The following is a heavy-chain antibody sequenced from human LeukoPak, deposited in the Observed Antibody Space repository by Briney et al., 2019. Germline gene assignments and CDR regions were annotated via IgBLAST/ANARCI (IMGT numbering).Heavy chain of an antibody. J-gene: IGHJ5*02. D-gene: IGHD2-2*01. CDR2: ISGENDNS. CDR3: ARGVAGTCRSSSCYANWFDP. V-gene: IGHV1-18*01. CDR1: GHTFATYG. Sequence: ASVKVSCKASGHTFATYGVTWVRQAPGQGLERMGWISGENDNSRFAQKFRGRLIVTIDTSTTTSYMELRSLKYDDTAIYYCARGVAGTCRSSSCYANWFDPWGQGTLVTVSS.